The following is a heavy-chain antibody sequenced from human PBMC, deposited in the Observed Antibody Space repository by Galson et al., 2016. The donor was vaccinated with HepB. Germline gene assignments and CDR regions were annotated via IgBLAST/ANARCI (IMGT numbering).Heavy chain of an antibody. D-gene: IGHD2-21*01. J-gene: IGHJ4*02. CDR3: ARVSVVEAGHRYFDY. V-gene: IGHV3-53*01. Sequence: SLRLSCAASGFNINSNYMTWVRQAPGKGLAWVSIIYGGDATYYADSVKGRFTLTRDISKSTVYLQMNSLRVEDTGIYYCARVSVVEAGHRYFDYWGQGTLGTVPS. CDR1: GFNINSNY. CDR2: IYGGDAT.